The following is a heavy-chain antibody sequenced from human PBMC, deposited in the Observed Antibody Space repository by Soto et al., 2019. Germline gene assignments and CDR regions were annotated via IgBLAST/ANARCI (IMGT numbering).Heavy chain of an antibody. V-gene: IGHV1-18*01. CDR1: GYTFTSYC. CDR3: ARAQYYYDSSGYFVLESTYYFDY. Sequence: ASVKVSCKASGYTFTSYCISWVRQAPGQGLEWMGWISAYNGNTNYAQKLQGRVTMTTDTSTSTAYMELRSLRSDDTAVYYCARAQYYYDSSGYFVLESTYYFDYWGQGTLVTVSS. J-gene: IGHJ4*02. D-gene: IGHD3-22*01. CDR2: ISAYNGNT.